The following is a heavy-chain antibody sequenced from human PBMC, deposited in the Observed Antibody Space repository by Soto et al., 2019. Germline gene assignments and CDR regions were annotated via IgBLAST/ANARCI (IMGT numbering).Heavy chain of an antibody. Sequence: SETLSLTCTVSGGSVTNSSYYWGWIRQSPGKGLEWIGSVYYRGRSYSKSSVKSRVTISVDTSKNRFSLSLNSVTASDTAVYYCARVVIRMAIQSIDSWGPGSLVTVSS. D-gene: IGHD2-15*01. V-gene: IGHV4-39*01. CDR2: VYYRGRS. CDR1: GGSVTNSSYY. J-gene: IGHJ4*02. CDR3: ARVVIRMAIQSIDS.